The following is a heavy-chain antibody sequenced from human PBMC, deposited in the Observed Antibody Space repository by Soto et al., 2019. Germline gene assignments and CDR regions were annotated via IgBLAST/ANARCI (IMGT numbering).Heavy chain of an antibody. CDR2: IRNTGAPI. CDR1: GFTFSDFS. D-gene: IGHD3-3*02. CDR3: TRDHLWASAF. J-gene: IGHJ4*02. V-gene: IGHV3-48*01. Sequence: GGSLRLSCAASGFTFSDFSMNWVRQAPGKGLEWIAYIRNTGAPICYADSVKGRFAVSRDNARNSLYLQMNSLRAEDSAVYYCTRDHLWASAFWGLGTLVTVSS.